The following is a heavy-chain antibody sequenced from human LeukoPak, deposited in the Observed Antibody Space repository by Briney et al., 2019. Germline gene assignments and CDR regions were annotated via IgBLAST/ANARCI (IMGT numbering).Heavy chain of an antibody. V-gene: IGHV1-18*01. Sequence: ASVKVSCKASGYTFTSYGISWVRQAPGQGLEWMGWISAYNGNTNYAQKLQGRVTMTTDTSTSTAYMELRSLRSDDTAVYYCARDKDRMVRGVIEHWGQGTLVTVSS. J-gene: IGHJ4*02. CDR2: ISAYNGNT. CDR1: GYTFTSYG. D-gene: IGHD3-10*01. CDR3: ARDKDRMVRGVIEH.